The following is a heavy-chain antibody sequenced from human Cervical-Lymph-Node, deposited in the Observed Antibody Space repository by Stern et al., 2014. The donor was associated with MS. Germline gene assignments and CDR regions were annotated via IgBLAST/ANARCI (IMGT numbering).Heavy chain of an antibody. J-gene: IGHJ6*02. D-gene: IGHD2-8*02. CDR3: ARAFCTGGVCYSFPFYGMDV. CDR2: INWTGGST. Sequence: EVQLVESGGGVVRPGRSLRLSCAASGFTFEDYGMSWVRQAPGTGLAWVSAINWTGGSTVDAVSVQGRFTISRDNGKNSLYLQMNSLRAEDTALYHCARAFCTGGVCYSFPFYGMDVWGQGTTVTVSS. CDR1: GFTFEDYG. V-gene: IGHV3-20*01.